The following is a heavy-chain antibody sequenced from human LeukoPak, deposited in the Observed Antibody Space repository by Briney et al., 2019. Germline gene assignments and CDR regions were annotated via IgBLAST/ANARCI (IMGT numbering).Heavy chain of an antibody. Sequence: SETLSLTCTVSGGSISSYYWSWIRQPAGKGLEWIGRIYTSGSTNYNPSLKSRVTISVDTSKNQFSLKLASVTAADTAIYYCAKGAGGFSYYNWFDPWGRGIRVIVSS. J-gene: IGHJ5*02. CDR2: IYTSGST. CDR3: AKGAGGFSYYNWFDP. D-gene: IGHD5-18*01. V-gene: IGHV4-4*07. CDR1: GGSISSYY.